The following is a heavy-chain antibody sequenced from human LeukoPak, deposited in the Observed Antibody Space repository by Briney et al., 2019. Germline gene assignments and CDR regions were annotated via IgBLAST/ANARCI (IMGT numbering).Heavy chain of an antibody. J-gene: IGHJ4*02. Sequence: GGSLRLSRAASGFTFNDHYMSWIRQAPGKGLECVSYISSGGSTTYYTDSVKGRFTISRDNGKNALYLQMNSLRAEDTAVFYCAREIAADRGFDSWGQGTLVTVSS. CDR1: GFTFNDHY. V-gene: IGHV3-11*01. D-gene: IGHD6-6*01. CDR2: ISSGGSTT. CDR3: AREIAADRGFDS.